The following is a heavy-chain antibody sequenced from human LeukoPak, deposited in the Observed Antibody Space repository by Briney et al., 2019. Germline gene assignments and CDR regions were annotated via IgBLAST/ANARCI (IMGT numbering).Heavy chain of an antibody. CDR2: INHSGST. Sequence: SETLSLTCAVYGGSFSGYYWSWIRQSPGKGLEWIGEINHSGSTNYNPSLKSRVTISVDTSKNQFSLKLSSVTAADTAVYYCARGRGDDAFDIWGQGTMVTVSS. V-gene: IGHV4-34*01. CDR3: ARGRGDDAFDI. J-gene: IGHJ3*02. D-gene: IGHD3-10*01. CDR1: GGSFSGYY.